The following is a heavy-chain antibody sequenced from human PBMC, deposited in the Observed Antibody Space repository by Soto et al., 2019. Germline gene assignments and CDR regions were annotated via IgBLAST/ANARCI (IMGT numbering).Heavy chain of an antibody. V-gene: IGHV1-3*01. J-gene: IGHJ3*02. CDR3: ARGPGGALDI. CDR1: GFTYTNYA. D-gene: IGHD3-10*01. Sequence: GASVKPSSKASGFTYTNYAMRWVCQAPGQRLEWMGWIHAGNGNTKYSQNFQGRVTITRDTSASTVYMERSSLTSEDTAVYFGARGPGGALDIWGKGKMVTAS. CDR2: IHAGNGNT.